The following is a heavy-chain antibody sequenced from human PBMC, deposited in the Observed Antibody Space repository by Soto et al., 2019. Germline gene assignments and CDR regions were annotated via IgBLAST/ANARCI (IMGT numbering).Heavy chain of an antibody. V-gene: IGHV4-31*03. J-gene: IGHJ6*02. CDR3: ARDPPPRRYCSGGSCYSVHYYGMDV. CDR1: GGSISSGGYY. CDR2: IYYSGST. Sequence: QVQLQESGPGLVKPSQTLSLTCTVSGGSISSGGYYWSWIRQHPGKGLEWIGYIYYSGSTYYNPALKSRVPMSVDTCKNQFSHKLSSVTAADTAVYYCARDPPPRRYCSGGSCYSVHYYGMDVWGQGTTVTVSS. D-gene: IGHD2-15*01.